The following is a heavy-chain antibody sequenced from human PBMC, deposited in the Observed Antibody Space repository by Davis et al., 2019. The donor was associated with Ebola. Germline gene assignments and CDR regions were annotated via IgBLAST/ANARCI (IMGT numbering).Heavy chain of an antibody. Sequence: GESLKISCAASGFTFSSYWMSWVRQAPGKGLEWVANIKQDGSEKYYVDSVKGRFTISRDNAKNSLYLQMNSLRAEDSAIYYCAKDMYSSSWRVDYWGQGTLVTVSS. CDR1: GFTFSSYW. CDR3: AKDMYSSSWRVDY. D-gene: IGHD6-13*01. CDR2: IKQDGSEK. J-gene: IGHJ4*02. V-gene: IGHV3-7*04.